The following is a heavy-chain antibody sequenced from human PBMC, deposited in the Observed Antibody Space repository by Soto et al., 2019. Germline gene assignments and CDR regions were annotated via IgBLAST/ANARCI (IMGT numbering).Heavy chain of an antibody. CDR3: ARETWGGGPLYGMDV. CDR1: GFTFSSYW. V-gene: IGHV3-7*03. D-gene: IGHD3-16*01. CDR2: IKQDGSEK. Sequence: PGGSLRLSCAASGFTFSSYWMSWVRQAPGKGLEWVANIKQDGSEKYYVDSVKGRFTISRDNAKNSLYLQMNSLRAEDTAVYYCARETWGGGPLYGMDVWGQGTTVTVSS. J-gene: IGHJ6*02.